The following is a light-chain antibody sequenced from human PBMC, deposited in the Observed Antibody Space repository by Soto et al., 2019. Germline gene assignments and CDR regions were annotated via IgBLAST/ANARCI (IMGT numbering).Light chain of an antibody. Sequence: QSVLTQPPSTSGTPGQRVTISCSGSSSNIGSNHVYWYQQFPGMAPKLLMYRSDQRPTGVPDRFSGSKSGTSASLAISGLRSDDEADYYRSARDDSLSGVVFGGGTKVTVL. CDR2: RSD. CDR1: SSNIGSNH. CDR3: SARDDSLSGVV. J-gene: IGLJ2*01. V-gene: IGLV1-47*01.